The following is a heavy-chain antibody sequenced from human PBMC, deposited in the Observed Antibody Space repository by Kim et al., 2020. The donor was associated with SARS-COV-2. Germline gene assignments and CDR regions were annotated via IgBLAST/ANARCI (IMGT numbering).Heavy chain of an antibody. D-gene: IGHD3-10*01. V-gene: IGHV4-59*01. J-gene: IGHJ6*03. CDR2: VDYSGRT. CDR1: GGSLRSYY. Sequence: SETLSLTCSIAGGSLRSYYWSWIRQFPGKGLEWIGYVDYSGRTNYNPSLKSRVNISLDTSTNQFSRKLFSVTATDTAIYYCARDEMATWDYYGSGSYWG. CDR3: ARDEMATWDYYGSGSY.